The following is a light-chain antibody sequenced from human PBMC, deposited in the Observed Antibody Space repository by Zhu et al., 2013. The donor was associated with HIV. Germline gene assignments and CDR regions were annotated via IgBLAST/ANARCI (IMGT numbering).Light chain of an antibody. V-gene: IGKV3-15*01. J-gene: IGKJ4*01. Sequence: IVMTQSPGTLSVSPGDRASLSCRASQNITNNLAWYQQKPGQSPRLLMYSVSVPAPGLPLRFRGSGSGTEFTLTISSLQSEDFAVYYCQQRSNWPPSLTFGGGTKVEFK. CDR1: QNITNN. CDR3: QQRSNWPPSLT. CDR2: SVS.